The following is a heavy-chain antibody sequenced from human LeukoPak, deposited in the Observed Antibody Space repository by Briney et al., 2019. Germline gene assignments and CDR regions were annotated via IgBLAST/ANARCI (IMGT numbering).Heavy chain of an antibody. J-gene: IGHJ4*02. CDR1: GFTFSSYS. CDR3: AREEFGYSYGSGY. Sequence: GGSLRLSCAASGFTFSSYSMNWVRQAPGKGLEWVSSISSSSSYIYYADSVKGRFTISRDNAKNSLYLQMNSLRAEDTAVYYCAREEFGYSYGSGYWGQGTLVTVSS. V-gene: IGHV3-21*01. CDR2: ISSSSSYI. D-gene: IGHD5-18*01.